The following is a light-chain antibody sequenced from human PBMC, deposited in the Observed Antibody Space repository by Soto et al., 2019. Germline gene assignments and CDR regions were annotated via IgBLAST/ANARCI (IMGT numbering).Light chain of an antibody. CDR2: DVS. CDR1: SSDVGGYNY. Sequence: QSAPTQPASVSGSPGQSITISCTGTSSDVGGYNYVSWYQQHPGKAPKLMIYDVSNRPSGVSNRFSGSKSGNTASLTISGLQAEDVSDYYCSTYTSSSLVFGTGTKVTVL. CDR3: STYTSSSLV. J-gene: IGLJ1*01. V-gene: IGLV2-14*01.